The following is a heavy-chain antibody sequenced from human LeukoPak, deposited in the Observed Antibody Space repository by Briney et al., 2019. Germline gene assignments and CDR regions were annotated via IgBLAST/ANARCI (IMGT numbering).Heavy chain of an antibody. D-gene: IGHD3-22*01. J-gene: IGHJ4*02. V-gene: IGHV3-30*03. CDR1: GFTFSSYG. CDR3: ARDIYYYDSSGYYFPGGSDY. Sequence: GGSLRLPCAASGFTFSSYGMHWVRQAPGKGLEWVAVISYDGSNKYYADSVKGRFTISRDNSKNTLYLQMNSLRAEDTAVYYCARDIYYYDSSGYYFPGGSDYWGQGTLVTVSS. CDR2: ISYDGSNK.